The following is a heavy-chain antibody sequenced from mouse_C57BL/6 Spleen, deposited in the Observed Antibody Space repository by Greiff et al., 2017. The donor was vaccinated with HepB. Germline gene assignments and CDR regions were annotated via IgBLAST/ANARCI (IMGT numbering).Heavy chain of an antibody. CDR1: GFTFSDYG. Sequence: EVQRVESGGGLVKPGGSLKLSCAASGFTFSDYGMHWVRQAPEKGLEWVAYISSGSSTIYYADTVKGRFTISRDNAKNTLFLQMTSLRSEDTAMYYCARTTTGPYYYAMDYWGQGTSVTVSS. D-gene: IGHD1-1*01. J-gene: IGHJ4*01. CDR2: ISSGSSTI. V-gene: IGHV5-17*01. CDR3: ARTTTGPYYYAMDY.